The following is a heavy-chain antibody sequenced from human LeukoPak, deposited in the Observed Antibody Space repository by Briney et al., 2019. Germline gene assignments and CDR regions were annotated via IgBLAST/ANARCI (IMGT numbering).Heavy chain of an antibody. CDR1: GYTFTSYD. V-gene: IGHV1-8*01. CDR3: ARGPPYDYSNYDELDY. D-gene: IGHD4-4*01. CDR2: MNPNSGNT. Sequence: ASVKVSCKASGYTFTSYDINWVRQATGQGLEWMGWMNPNSGNTGYAQKFQGRVTMTRNTSISTAYMELSSLRSEDTAVYYCARGPPYDYSNYDELDYWGQGTLVTVSS. J-gene: IGHJ4*02.